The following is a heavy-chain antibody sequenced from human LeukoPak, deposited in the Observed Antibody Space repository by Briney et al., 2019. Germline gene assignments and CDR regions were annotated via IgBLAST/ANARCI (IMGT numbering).Heavy chain of an antibody. CDR1: GFTFSDYW. CDR3: AKSQWLVLIDY. J-gene: IGHJ4*02. CDR2: IDLAGEYT. D-gene: IGHD6-19*01. V-gene: IGHV3-74*01. Sequence: GGSLRLSCAASGFTFSDYWMHWVRQAPGKGLVWVSRIDLAGEYTTYADSVKGRFTVSRDNAKNTLYLQMNSLRAEDTAVYYCAKSQWLVLIDYWGQGTLVTVSS.